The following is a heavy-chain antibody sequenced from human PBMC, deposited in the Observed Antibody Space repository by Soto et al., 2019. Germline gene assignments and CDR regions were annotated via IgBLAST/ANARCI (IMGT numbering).Heavy chain of an antibody. D-gene: IGHD2-2*01. CDR1: GFTFSSYA. Sequence: EVQLLESGGGLVQPGGSLRLSCAASGFTFSSYAMSWVRQAPGKGLEWVSAISGSGGSTYYADSVKGRFTISRDNTKNTLYLQMNSLGAEDTAVYYCATTQLYCSSTSCYEGGGYYYYYGMDVWGQGTTVTVSS. CDR2: ISGSGGST. J-gene: IGHJ6*02. CDR3: ATTQLYCSSTSCYEGGGYYYYYGMDV. V-gene: IGHV3-23*01.